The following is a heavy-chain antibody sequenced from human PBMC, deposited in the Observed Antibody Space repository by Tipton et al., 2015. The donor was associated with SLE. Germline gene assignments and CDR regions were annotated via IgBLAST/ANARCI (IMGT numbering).Heavy chain of an antibody. V-gene: IGHV3-48*01. CDR1: GFTFSSYS. Sequence: SLRLSCAASGFTFSSYSMNWVRQAPGKGLEWVSYISSSSSTIYYADSVKGRFTISRDNAKNSLYLQMNSLRAEDTAVYYCAKGSLYSSSYGMDVWGQGTTVTVSS. CDR2: ISSSSSTI. D-gene: IGHD6-6*01. CDR3: AKGSLYSSSYGMDV. J-gene: IGHJ6*02.